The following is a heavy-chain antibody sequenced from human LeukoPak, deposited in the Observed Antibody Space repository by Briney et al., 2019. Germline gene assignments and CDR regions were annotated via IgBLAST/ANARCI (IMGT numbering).Heavy chain of an antibody. V-gene: IGHV4-59*11. J-gene: IGHJ4*02. Sequence: SETLSLTCTVSGDSISSHYWSWIRQPPGKGLEWIGYFYYSGSTNYNPSLKSRVTMSVDTSKNQFSLKLRSVTAADTAVYSCARLSIAALSSPDYWGQGTLVTVSS. CDR3: ARLSIAALSSPDY. D-gene: IGHD6-6*01. CDR1: GDSISSHY. CDR2: FYYSGST.